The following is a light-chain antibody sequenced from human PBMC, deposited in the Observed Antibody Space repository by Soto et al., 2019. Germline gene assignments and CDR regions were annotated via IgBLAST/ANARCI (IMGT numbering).Light chain of an antibody. CDR2: EVS. V-gene: IGLV2-23*02. J-gene: IGLJ1*01. CDR1: SSDVGSYNL. CDR3: CSYAGSSTYV. Sequence: QSVLTQPASVSGSPGQSITISCTGTSSDVGSYNLVSWYQQHPGKAPKLMIYEVSKRPSGVSNRFSGSKSGNTASLTISGLQAEDEADYYCCSYAGSSTYVFGTGNKLTVL.